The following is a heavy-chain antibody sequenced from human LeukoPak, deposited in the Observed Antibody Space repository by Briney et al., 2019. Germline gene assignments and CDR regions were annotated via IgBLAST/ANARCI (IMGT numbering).Heavy chain of an antibody. J-gene: IGHJ4*02. CDR2: IKKDGTEK. Sequence: GGSLRLSCATSGFTLESYWMSWVRQAPGKGLEWVANIKKDGTEKYYGDSVKGRFTISRDNSRSILYLQMNSLRPEDTAVYSCARSFFQWNYGSCLDSWGQGTLVTVSS. CDR1: GFTLESYW. CDR3: ARSFFQWNYGSCLDS. V-gene: IGHV3-7*01. D-gene: IGHD1-7*01.